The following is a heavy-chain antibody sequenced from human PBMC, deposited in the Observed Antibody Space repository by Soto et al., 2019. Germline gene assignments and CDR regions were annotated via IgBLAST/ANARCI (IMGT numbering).Heavy chain of an antibody. D-gene: IGHD5-12*01. CDR2: TYYRSKWYN. Sequence: PSQTLSLTCAISGDSVSSNSAAWNWIRQSPSRGLEWLGRTYYRSKWYNDYAVSVKSRITINPDTSKNQFSLQLNSVTPEDTAVYYCARVAWARQKLSGYDRYYYYYMDGSGKATTVTVSS. CDR1: GDSVSSNSAA. CDR3: ARVAWARQKLSGYDRYYYYYMDG. V-gene: IGHV6-1*01. J-gene: IGHJ6*03.